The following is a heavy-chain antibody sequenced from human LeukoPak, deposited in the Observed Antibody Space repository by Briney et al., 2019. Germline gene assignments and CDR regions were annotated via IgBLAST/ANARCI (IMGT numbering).Heavy chain of an antibody. D-gene: IGHD2-2*01. V-gene: IGHV3-11*04. J-gene: IGHJ3*02. Sequence: GGSPRLSCAASGFTFSDYYIMWIRQPAGKGLEWVSYISSSGTTIYYADSVTGRFTISRDNAKNSLYLQMNSLRAEDTAVYYCARFYHDSFDIWGQGTMVTVSS. CDR2: ISSSGTTI. CDR1: GFTFSDYY. CDR3: ARFYHDSFDI.